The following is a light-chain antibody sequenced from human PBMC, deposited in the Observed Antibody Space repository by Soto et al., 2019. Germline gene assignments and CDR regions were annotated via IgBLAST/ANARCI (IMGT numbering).Light chain of an antibody. Sequence: QSVLTQPPSVSGAPGQRVTISCTGSSSNIGAGFDVHWYQHLPGTAPKLLIYGTTNRPSGVPDRFSGSKSGTSASLAITGLQAEDEADYYCQSYDSSLRGSVFGGGTKLTVL. V-gene: IGLV1-40*01. J-gene: IGLJ2*01. CDR2: GTT. CDR1: SSNIGAGFD. CDR3: QSYDSSLRGSV.